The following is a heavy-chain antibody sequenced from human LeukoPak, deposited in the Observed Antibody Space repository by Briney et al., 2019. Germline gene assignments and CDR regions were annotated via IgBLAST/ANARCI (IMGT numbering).Heavy chain of an antibody. V-gene: IGHV3-23*01. CDR3: AKDVLMFYYFDY. CDR2: ISSSGGRT. J-gene: IGHJ4*02. CDR1: GFTFSNYA. Sequence: GGSLRLSCAAYGFTFSNYAINWVRQAPGKGPEWVSAISSSGGRTFYAASVERRFTVSRDNSKSTLYLQMSSLRAEDTAVYYCAKDVLMFYYFDYWGQGTLVTVSS. D-gene: IGHD2-8*01.